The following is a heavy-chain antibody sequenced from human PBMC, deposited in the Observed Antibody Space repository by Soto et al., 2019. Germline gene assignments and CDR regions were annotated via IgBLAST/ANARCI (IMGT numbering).Heavy chain of an antibody. J-gene: IGHJ4*02. V-gene: IGHV3-23*01. CDR2: ITGTGVSI. CDR3: AKDSIPYGSSYALDH. D-gene: IGHD6-6*01. CDR1: GFSFSGYA. Sequence: EVQLLESGGGLVQPGGSLRLSCVASGFSFSGYAMSWVRQAPGKGLVWVSSITGTGVSIYYADSVRGRFTISRDNSKNTLYLQMSSLRAEDAARYYCAKDSIPYGSSYALDHWGRGALVTVSS.